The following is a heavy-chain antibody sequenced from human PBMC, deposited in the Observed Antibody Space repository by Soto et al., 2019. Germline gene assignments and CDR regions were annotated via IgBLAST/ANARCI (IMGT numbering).Heavy chain of an antibody. V-gene: IGHV1-46*03. Sequence: QVQLMQSGAEVKKPGASLSISCKASGYTFINYYMHWVRQVPGQGLEWMGTIDPSGDSSTTYAQNFQGRVTITRDTSTSTVYMELTSLRSEDTAVYYCARDLPSTSYGLDVWGQGTTVTVSS. CDR2: IDPSGDSST. CDR3: ARDLPSTSYGLDV. J-gene: IGHJ6*02. CDR1: GYTFINYY. D-gene: IGHD4-17*01.